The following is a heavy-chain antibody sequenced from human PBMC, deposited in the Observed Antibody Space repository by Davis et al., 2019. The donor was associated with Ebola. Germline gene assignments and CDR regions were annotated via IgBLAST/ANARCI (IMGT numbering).Heavy chain of an antibody. CDR1: GFNFSRYS. V-gene: IGHV3-21*01. CDR3: ARDRIIPALGYYMDV. D-gene: IGHD7-27*01. J-gene: IGHJ6*03. Sequence: GGSLRLSCSTSGFNFSRYSITWVRQAPGKGLEWVSSISSSSSHIYYADSLKGRFTVSRDNAKDSLYLNMNSLRVDDTAVYYCARDRIIPALGYYMDVWGKGTTVTVSS. CDR2: ISSSSSHI.